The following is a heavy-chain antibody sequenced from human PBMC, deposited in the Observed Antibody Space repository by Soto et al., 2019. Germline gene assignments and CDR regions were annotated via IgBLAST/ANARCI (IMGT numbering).Heavy chain of an antibody. CDR2: MNPNSGNT. CDR1: GYTFTSYD. D-gene: IGHD2-2*01. V-gene: IGHV1-8*01. Sequence: GASVKVSCKSSGYTFTSYDINCVRQATGQGLEWMGWMNPNSGNTGYAQKFQGRVTMTRNTSISTAYMELSSLRSEDTAVYYCARMRYCSSTSCYFWFDPWGQGTLVTVSS. J-gene: IGHJ5*02. CDR3: ARMRYCSSTSCYFWFDP.